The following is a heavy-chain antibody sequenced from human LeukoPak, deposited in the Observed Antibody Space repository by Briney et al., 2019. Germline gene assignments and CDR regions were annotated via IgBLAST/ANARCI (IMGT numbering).Heavy chain of an antibody. D-gene: IGHD6-13*01. CDR3: ARRRYSSSWYDSDY. V-gene: IGHV4-39*01. CDR2: IYYSGST. J-gene: IGHJ4*02. CDR1: CRSISSGSYD. Sequence: SETLSLTCTVSCRSISSGSYDWGWIRQPPGRGLEWIGSIYYSGSTYYNPSLKTRATISVDRSNNQFSLKLRSVTTADTAVYYCARRRYSSSWYDSDYWGQGTLVTVSS.